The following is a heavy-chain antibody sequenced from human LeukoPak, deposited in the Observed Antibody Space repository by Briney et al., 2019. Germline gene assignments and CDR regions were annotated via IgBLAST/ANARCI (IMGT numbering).Heavy chain of an antibody. CDR2: ISSSSRNT. CDR1: AFTFSTYS. CDR3: ARGGTFGVDISDY. J-gene: IGHJ4*02. Sequence: GGSLRLSCAVSAFTFSTYSMTWVRQAPGKGLEWVSSISSSSRNTYYTDSVKGRFTISRDNAKNTLYLQMSSLRAEDTAVYYCARGGTFGVDISDYWGQGTLVTVSS. D-gene: IGHD3-3*01. V-gene: IGHV3-21*01.